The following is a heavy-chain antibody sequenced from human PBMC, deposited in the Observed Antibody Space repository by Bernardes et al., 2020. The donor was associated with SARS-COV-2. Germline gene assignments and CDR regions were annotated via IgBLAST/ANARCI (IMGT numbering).Heavy chain of an antibody. CDR1: GFHFNSYS. J-gene: IGHJ4*02. CDR2: ISGSDDKT. Sequence: GSLRFSFAAPGFHFNSYSINWFRPAPGKGLEWVSGISGSDDKTYYGDSVKGRFTISRDKSKNTLYLQMNSLRAEDTAVYHCAREVGATDYWGQGTLVTVSS. D-gene: IGHD1-26*01. V-gene: IGHV3-23*01. CDR3: AREVGATDY.